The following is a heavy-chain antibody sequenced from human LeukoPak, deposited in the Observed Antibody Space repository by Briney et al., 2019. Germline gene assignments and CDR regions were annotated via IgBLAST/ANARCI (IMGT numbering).Heavy chain of an antibody. Sequence: PGGSLRLSCAASGFTFSSYGMSWVRQAPGKGLEWVSAISGSGGSTYYADSVKGRFTISRDNSKNTLYLQMNSLRAEDTAVYYCAKVDGSGSYADYWGQGTLVTVSS. D-gene: IGHD3-10*01. V-gene: IGHV3-23*01. CDR3: AKVDGSGSYADY. CDR1: GFTFSSYG. CDR2: ISGSGGST. J-gene: IGHJ4*02.